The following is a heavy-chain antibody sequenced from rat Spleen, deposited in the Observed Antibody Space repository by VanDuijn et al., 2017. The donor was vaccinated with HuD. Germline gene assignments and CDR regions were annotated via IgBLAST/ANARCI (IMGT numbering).Heavy chain of an antibody. Sequence: QVQLKESGPGLVQPSQTLSLTCTVSGFSLNSYNVHWVRQSPGRGLEWMGRMTYNGDTSYNSALISRLSISRDTSKNQVFLKMNSLQTDDTGTYYCTIHPRYWGQGVMVTVSS. CDR3: TIHPRY. J-gene: IGHJ2*01. D-gene: IGHD3-1*01. CDR1: GFSLNSYN. CDR2: MTYNGDT. V-gene: IGHV2-63*01.